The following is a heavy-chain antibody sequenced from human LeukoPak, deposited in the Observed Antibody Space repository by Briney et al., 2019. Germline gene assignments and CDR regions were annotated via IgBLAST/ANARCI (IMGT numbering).Heavy chain of an antibody. D-gene: IGHD3-3*01. CDR2: INSDGNST. CDR3: AGDWSYDFWSGYYMED. CDR1: GFTFSNYW. Sequence: GGSLRLSCAASGFTFSNYWMHWVRQAPGKGLVWVSRINSDGNSTSYADSVKGRFTISRDNAENTLYLQINSLRAEDTAVYYCAGDWSYDFWSGYYMEDWGQGTLVTVSS. J-gene: IGHJ4*02. V-gene: IGHV3-74*01.